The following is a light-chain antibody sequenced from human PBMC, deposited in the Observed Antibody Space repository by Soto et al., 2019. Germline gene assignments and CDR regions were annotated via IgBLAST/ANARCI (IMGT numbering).Light chain of an antibody. CDR1: QNILSN. CDR2: GAS. CDR3: QQRGKWIT. Sequence: EIVMTQSPATLSVSPGERATLSCRASQNILSNLAWYQQKPGQAPRLLIYGASTRATGIPARFSGSGSGTDFTLTISSLETEDFAVYYCQQRGKWITFGQGTRLEIK. J-gene: IGKJ5*01. V-gene: IGKV3-15*01.